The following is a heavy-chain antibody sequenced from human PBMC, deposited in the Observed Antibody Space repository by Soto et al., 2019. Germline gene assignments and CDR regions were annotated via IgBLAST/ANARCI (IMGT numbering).Heavy chain of an antibody. CDR1: GGSFSGYY. V-gene: IGHV4-34*01. CDR2: INHSGST. J-gene: IGHJ4*02. CDR3: ARNTIPHPHY. Sequence: SETLSLTCAVYGGSFSGYYWSWIRQPPGKGLEWIGEINHSGSTNYNPSLKSRVTISVDTSKNQFSLKLSSVTAADTAVYYCARNTIPHPHYWGQGTLVTVSS. D-gene: IGHD1-1*01.